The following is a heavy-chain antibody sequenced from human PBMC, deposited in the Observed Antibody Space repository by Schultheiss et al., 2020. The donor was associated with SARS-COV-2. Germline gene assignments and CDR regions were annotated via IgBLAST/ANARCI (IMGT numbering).Heavy chain of an antibody. CDR2: IYYSGST. CDR3: AKDQSYDSSGYYPDAFDI. V-gene: IGHV4-59*12. CDR1: GGSFSGYY. Sequence: SETLSLTCAVYGGSFSGYYWSWIRQPPGKGLEWIGYIYYSGSTNYNPSLKSRVTMSVDTSKNQFSLKLSSVTAADTAVYYCAKDQSYDSSGYYPDAFDIWGQGTMVTVSS. J-gene: IGHJ3*02. D-gene: IGHD3-22*01.